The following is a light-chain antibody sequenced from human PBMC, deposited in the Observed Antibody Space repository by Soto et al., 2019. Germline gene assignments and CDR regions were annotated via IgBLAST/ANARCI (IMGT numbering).Light chain of an antibody. CDR3: QRYNSVPLT. Sequence: DIQMTQSPSALSASVGDRVTITCRASQGISNYLAWYQQKPGKVPKVLIYGASTLHPGVPSRFRGSGSGTDFTLTISSLQPEDVATYYCQRYNSVPLTFGGGTRVEIK. CDR2: GAS. CDR1: QGISNY. J-gene: IGKJ4*01. V-gene: IGKV1-27*01.